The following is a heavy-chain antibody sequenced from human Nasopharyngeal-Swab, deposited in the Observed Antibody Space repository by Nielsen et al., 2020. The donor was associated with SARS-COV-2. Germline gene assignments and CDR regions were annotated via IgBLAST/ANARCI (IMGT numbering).Heavy chain of an antibody. V-gene: IGHV4-59*13. CDR2: IYYSGST. D-gene: IGHD3-22*01. CDR1: GGSISSYY. Sequence: SETLSLTCTVSGGSISSYYWSWIRQPPGKGLEWIGYIYYSGSTNYNPSLKSRATISVDTSKNQFSLKLSSVTAADTAVYYCARNLVGYYYDMVGAFDIWGQGTMVTVSS. CDR3: ARNLVGYYYDMVGAFDI. J-gene: IGHJ3*02.